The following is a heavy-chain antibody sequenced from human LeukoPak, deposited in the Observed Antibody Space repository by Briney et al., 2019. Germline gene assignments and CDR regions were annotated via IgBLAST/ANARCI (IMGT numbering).Heavy chain of an antibody. CDR2: IWYDGSNK. V-gene: IGHV3-33*01. D-gene: IGHD2/OR15-2a*01. CDR3: AREGPRGNSQFDY. J-gene: IGHJ4*02. Sequence: PGRSLRLSCAASGFTFSNYGMHWVRQVPGKGLEWVALIWYDGSNKYYTDSVKGRLTISRDNSKDTLFLQMNSLRVEDTAVYYCAREGPRGNSQFDYWGQGTLVTVSS. CDR1: GFTFSNYG.